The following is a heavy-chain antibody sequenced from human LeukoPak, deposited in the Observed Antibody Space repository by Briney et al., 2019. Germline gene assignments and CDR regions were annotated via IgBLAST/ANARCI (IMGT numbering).Heavy chain of an antibody. CDR3: AREGGSHFEMDY. Sequence: PGGSLRLSCAAFGFIVSDNYMSWVRQTPGKGLEWVSVIYSGGSTYYADSVKGRFSISRDNSKNTLYLQMNSLRAEDTAVYYCAREGGSHFEMDYWGQGTLVTVSS. CDR1: GFIVSDNY. J-gene: IGHJ4*02. V-gene: IGHV3-66*01. D-gene: IGHD3-16*01. CDR2: IYSGGST.